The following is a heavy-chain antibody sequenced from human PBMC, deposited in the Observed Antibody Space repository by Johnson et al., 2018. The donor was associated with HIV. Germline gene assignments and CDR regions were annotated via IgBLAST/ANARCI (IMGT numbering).Heavy chain of an antibody. V-gene: IGHV3-9*03. D-gene: IGHD2-21*01. Sequence: EVQLVESGGGLVNPGGSLRLSCAASGFTFDYYDMHWVRQAPGKGLEWVSCISWNSGSIGFADSVKGRFTISRDNSKNTLYLQMGSLRAEDMAVYFCASISLGAFDIWGQGTLVTVSS. J-gene: IGHJ3*02. CDR2: ISWNSGSI. CDR1: GFTFDYYD. CDR3: ASISLGAFDI.